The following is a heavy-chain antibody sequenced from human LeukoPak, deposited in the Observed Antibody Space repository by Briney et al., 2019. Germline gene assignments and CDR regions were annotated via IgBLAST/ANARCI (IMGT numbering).Heavy chain of an antibody. Sequence: ASVKVSCKISGFLLRESSMHWVRQAPGKGLEWMGGFDAENGEMIYAQELQGRVTMTEDISTDTAYMELSDLRSDDTAVYYCATEDPSGLDVLLNWGQGTMVTVSS. CDR1: GFLLRESS. V-gene: IGHV1-24*01. J-gene: IGHJ3*01. CDR3: ATEDPSGLDVLLN. D-gene: IGHD3-10*02. CDR2: FDAENGEM.